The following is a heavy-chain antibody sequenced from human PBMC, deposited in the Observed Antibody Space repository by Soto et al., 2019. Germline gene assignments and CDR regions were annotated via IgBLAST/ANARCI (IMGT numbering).Heavy chain of an antibody. CDR1: GFTFSSYS. CDR2: ISSSSSYI. V-gene: IGHV3-21*01. CDR3: ARCYYDNSGYFTITPNQ. Sequence: LRLSCAASGFTFSSYSMNWVRQAPGKGLEWVSSISSSSSYIYYADSVKGRFTISRDNAKNSLYLQMNSLRAEDTAVYYCARCYYDNSGYFTITPNQWGQGTLATVSS. D-gene: IGHD3-22*01. J-gene: IGHJ4*02.